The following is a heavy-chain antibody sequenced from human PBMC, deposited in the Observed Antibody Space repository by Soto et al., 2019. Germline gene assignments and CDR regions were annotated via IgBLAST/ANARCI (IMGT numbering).Heavy chain of an antibody. CDR2: IYYSGST. CDR1: GGSISSYY. Sequence: SSETLSLTCTVSGGSISSYYWSWIRQPPGKGLEWIGYIYYSGSTNYNPSLKSRVTISVDTSKYQFSLKLSSVTAADTAVYYCARDGVGPFGYWGQGTLVTVSS. CDR3: ARDGVGPFGY. D-gene: IGHD3-3*01. V-gene: IGHV4-59*01. J-gene: IGHJ4*02.